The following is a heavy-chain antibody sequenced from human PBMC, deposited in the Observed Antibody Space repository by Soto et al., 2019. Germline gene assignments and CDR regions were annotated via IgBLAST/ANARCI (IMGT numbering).Heavy chain of an antibody. J-gene: IGHJ6*02. V-gene: IGHV3-23*01. CDR1: GFTFGTYA. Sequence: TGGSLRLSXAASGFTFGTYAMNWVRQAPGKGLEWVSTITDVGDPTYYADSVKGRFTISRDNSKNTLFLQMNSLRAEDTARYYCAKDRHIAYHLEGGFYYSGMDVWGQGTTVTVSS. D-gene: IGHD5-12*01. CDR2: ITDVGDPT. CDR3: AKDRHIAYHLEGGFYYSGMDV.